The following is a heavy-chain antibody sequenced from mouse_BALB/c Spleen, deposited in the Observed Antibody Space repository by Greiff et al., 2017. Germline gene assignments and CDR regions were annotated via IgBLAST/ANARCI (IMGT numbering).Heavy chain of an antibody. CDR2: IYPSDSYT. V-gene: IGHV1-69*02. J-gene: IGHJ3*01. CDR1: GYTFTSYW. D-gene: IGHD1-1*01. Sequence: QVQLQQPGAELVRPGASVKLSCKASGYTFTSYWINWVKQRPGQGLEWIGNIYPSDSYTNYNQKFKDKATLTVDKSSSTAYMQLSSPTSEDSAVYYCTRSFTTVVPFAYWGRGTLVTVSA. CDR3: TRSFTTVVPFAY.